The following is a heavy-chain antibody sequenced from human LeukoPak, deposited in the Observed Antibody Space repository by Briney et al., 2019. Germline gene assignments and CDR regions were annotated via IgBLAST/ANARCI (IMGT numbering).Heavy chain of an antibody. J-gene: IGHJ6*03. CDR3: ARIAMKQLVLFDYYYYMDV. CDR1: GGSISSGSYY. CDR2: IYTSGST. D-gene: IGHD6-13*01. Sequence: SETLSPTCTVSGGSISSGSYYWSWIRQPAGKGLEWIGRIYTSGSTNYNPSLKSRVTISVDTSKNQFSLKLSSVTVADTAVYYCARIAMKQLVLFDYYYYMDVWGKGTTVTVSS. V-gene: IGHV4-61*02.